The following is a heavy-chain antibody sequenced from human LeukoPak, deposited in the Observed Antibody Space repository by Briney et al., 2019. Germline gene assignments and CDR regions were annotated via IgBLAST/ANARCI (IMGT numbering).Heavy chain of an antibody. CDR1: GNSFISFA. V-gene: IGHV1-18*01. CDR3: AREQQLEVIDY. D-gene: IGHD6-13*01. Sequence: SGNSFISFAISWVRQAPGQGLEWMGWISAYNGNTNYARKLQGRVTMTTDTSTSTAYMELRSLRSDDTAVYYCAREQQLEVIDYWGQGTLVTVSS. CDR2: ISAYNGNT. J-gene: IGHJ4*02.